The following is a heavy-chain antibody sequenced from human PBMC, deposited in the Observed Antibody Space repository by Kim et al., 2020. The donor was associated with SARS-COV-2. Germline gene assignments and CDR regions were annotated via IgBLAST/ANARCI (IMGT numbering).Heavy chain of an antibody. CDR3: ARRITMVRGVITTYYFDY. V-gene: IGHV5-51*01. CDR1: GYSFTSYW. J-gene: IGHJ4*02. D-gene: IGHD3-10*01. Sequence: GESLKISCKGSGYSFTSYWIGWVRQMPGKGLEWMGIIYPGDSDTRYSPSFQGQVTISADKSISTAYLQWSSLKASDTAMYYCARRITMVRGVITTYYFDYWGQGTLVTVSS. CDR2: IYPGDSDT.